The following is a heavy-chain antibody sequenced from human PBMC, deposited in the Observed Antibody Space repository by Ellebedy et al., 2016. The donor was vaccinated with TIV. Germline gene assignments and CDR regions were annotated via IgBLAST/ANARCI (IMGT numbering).Heavy chain of an antibody. V-gene: IGHV4-30-2*01. D-gene: IGHD1-7*01. CDR3: ARISGTTFDY. Sequence: LRLXXAVSGGSISSGHYSWSWIRLPPGKGLEWIGYIYHSGSTYYNPSLKSRVTISVDRSKNQFSLKLSSVTAADTAVYYCARISGTTFDYWGQGTLVTVSS. J-gene: IGHJ4*02. CDR1: GGSISSGHYS. CDR2: IYHSGST.